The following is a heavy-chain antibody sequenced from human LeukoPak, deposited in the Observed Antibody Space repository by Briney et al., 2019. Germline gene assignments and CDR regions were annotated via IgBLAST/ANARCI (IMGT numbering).Heavy chain of an antibody. V-gene: IGHV4-59*01. J-gene: IGHJ4*02. Sequence: SETLSLTCTVSGGSISSYYWSWIRQPPGKGLEWIGYIYYSGSTNYNPFLESRVTISVDTSKNQFSLNLTSVTAADTAVYYCARGYSSSSYYFDYWGQGTLVTVSS. CDR2: IYYSGST. CDR3: ARGYSSSSYYFDY. D-gene: IGHD6-6*01. CDR1: GGSISSYY.